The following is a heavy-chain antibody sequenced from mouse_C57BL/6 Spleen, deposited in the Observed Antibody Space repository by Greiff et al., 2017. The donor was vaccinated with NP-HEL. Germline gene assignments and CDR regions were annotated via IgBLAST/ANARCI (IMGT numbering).Heavy chain of an antibody. CDR2: INPNNGGT. D-gene: IGHD3-2*01. CDR1: GYTFTDYN. V-gene: IGHV1-22*01. Sequence: EVQLQQSGPELVKPGASVKMSCKASGYTFTDYNMHWVKQSHGKSLEWIGYINPNNGGTSYNQKFKGKATLTVNKSSSTAYMELRSLTSEDSAVYYCASLDNSLYYFDYWGQGTTLTVSS. CDR3: ASLDNSLYYFDY. J-gene: IGHJ2*01.